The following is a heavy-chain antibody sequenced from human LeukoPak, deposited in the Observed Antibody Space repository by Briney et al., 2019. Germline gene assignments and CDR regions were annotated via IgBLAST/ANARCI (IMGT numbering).Heavy chain of an antibody. Sequence: GGSLRLSCAASGFTFSNYGMHWVRQAPGKGLEWVALIWYDGSNKYYTDSVKGRFTISRDNSMNTLYVEMNSLRAEDTAVYYCARDGAYYYGSGSSYNGLDYWGQGTLVSVSS. CDR1: GFTFSNYG. V-gene: IGHV3-33*01. CDR2: IWYDGSNK. CDR3: ARDGAYYYGSGSSYNGLDY. D-gene: IGHD3-10*01. J-gene: IGHJ4*02.